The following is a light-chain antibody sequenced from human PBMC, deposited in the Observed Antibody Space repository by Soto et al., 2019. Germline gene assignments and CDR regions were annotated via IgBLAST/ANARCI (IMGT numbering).Light chain of an antibody. CDR3: QSYDSSLSGSVV. CDR1: SSNIGAGYD. J-gene: IGLJ2*01. Sequence: QSVLTQPPSVSGAPGQRVTISCTGSSSNIGAGYDVHWYQQLPGTAPKLLIYGNSNRPSGVPERFSGSKSGTSASLAITGLQAEDEADYYCQSYDSSLSGSVVFGGGTKVTVL. V-gene: IGLV1-40*01. CDR2: GNS.